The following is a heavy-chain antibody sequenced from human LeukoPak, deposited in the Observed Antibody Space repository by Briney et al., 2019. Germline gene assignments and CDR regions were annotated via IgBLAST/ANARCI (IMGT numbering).Heavy chain of an antibody. CDR1: GFTFSSYW. Sequence: GGSLRLSCAASGFTFSSYWMSWVRQAPGKGLEWVANIKQDGSEKYYVDSVKGRFTISRDNAKNSLYLQMNSLRAEDTAVYYCARDPLRGYSGYDYWGQXTXVTVSS. J-gene: IGHJ4*02. CDR3: ARDPLRGYSGYDY. D-gene: IGHD5-12*01. V-gene: IGHV3-7*01. CDR2: IKQDGSEK.